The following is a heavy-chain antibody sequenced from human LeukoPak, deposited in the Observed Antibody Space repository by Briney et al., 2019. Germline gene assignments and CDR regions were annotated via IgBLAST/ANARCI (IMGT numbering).Heavy chain of an antibody. Sequence: SGGSLRLSCAASGFTFSNAWMSCVRQAPGKGLEWIGRIKRKTDGGTTDYAAHVKGRFTISRDDSTDTLYLQLNSLKTEDTAIYYCTTDPRNGYYFDYWGQGTLVTVSS. D-gene: IGHD1-1*01. CDR1: GFTFSNAW. CDR2: IKRKTDGGTT. J-gene: IGHJ4*02. CDR3: TTDPRNGYYFDY. V-gene: IGHV3-15*01.